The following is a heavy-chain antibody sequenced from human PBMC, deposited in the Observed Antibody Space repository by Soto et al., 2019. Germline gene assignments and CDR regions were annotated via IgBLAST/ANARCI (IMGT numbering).Heavy chain of an antibody. CDR3: VRGGGGGLFDP. Sequence: GGSLRLSCTVSGFTFGDSYMSWIRQAPGKGLEWLSYISPGSRYPAYADSVKGRFTISRDNSKRSLYLQMMSLTAEDTAIYYCVRGGGGGLFDPWGQGTMVTVSS. CDR2: ISPGSRYP. D-gene: IGHD2-15*01. CDR1: GFTFGDSY. V-gene: IGHV3-11*06. J-gene: IGHJ5*02.